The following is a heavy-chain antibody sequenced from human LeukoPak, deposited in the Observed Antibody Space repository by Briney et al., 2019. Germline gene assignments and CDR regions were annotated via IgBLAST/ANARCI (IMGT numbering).Heavy chain of an antibody. CDR2: ISAYNGNT. CDR1: GYTFTSYG. Sequence: EASVKVSCKASGYTFTSYGISWVRQAPGQGLEWMGWISAYNGNTNYAQKLQGRVTMTTDTSTSTAYMELRSLRSDDTAVYYCARDRRAGIAFGFDPWGQGTLVTVSS. V-gene: IGHV1-18*01. D-gene: IGHD2-21*01. CDR3: ARDRRAGIAFGFDP. J-gene: IGHJ5*02.